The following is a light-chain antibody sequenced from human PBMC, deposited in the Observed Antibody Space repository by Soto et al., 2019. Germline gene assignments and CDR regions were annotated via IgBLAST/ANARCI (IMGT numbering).Light chain of an antibody. Sequence: QSVLTQPPSVSAAPGQRVTISCSGSNSNIGNNYVSWYQQLPGTAPKLLIYDNNKRPSGIPDRFSGSKSGTSATLDITGLQTGDEADYYCSSYTSSSTLYVFGTGTKVTVL. CDR2: DNN. V-gene: IGLV1-51*01. J-gene: IGLJ1*01. CDR1: NSNIGNNY. CDR3: SSYTSSSTLYV.